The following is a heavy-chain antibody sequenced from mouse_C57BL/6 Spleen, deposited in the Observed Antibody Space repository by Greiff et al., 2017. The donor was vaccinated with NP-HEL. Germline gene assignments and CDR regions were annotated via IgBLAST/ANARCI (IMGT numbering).Heavy chain of an antibody. J-gene: IGHJ2*01. CDR3: ARSYYSNWGY. D-gene: IGHD2-5*01. CDR2: INPYTGGT. V-gene: IGHV1-19*01. Sequence: VQLQQSGPVLVKPGASVKMSCKASGYTFTDYYMNWVKQSHGKSLEWIGVINPYTGGTSSNQKFKGKATLTVDKSSSTAYMELNSLTSEYSAVYFCARSYYSNWGYWGQGTTLTVSS. CDR1: GYTFTDYY.